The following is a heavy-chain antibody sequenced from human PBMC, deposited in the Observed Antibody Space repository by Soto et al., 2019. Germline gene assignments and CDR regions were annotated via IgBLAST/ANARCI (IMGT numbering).Heavy chain of an antibody. CDR2: ISAYNGNT. V-gene: IGHV1-18*01. J-gene: IGHJ6*03. CDR1: GYSFTNYG. D-gene: IGHD6-19*01. CDR3: ARDRGVAPPVAGNTHYYYYMDV. Sequence: QDQLVQSGVEVKKPGASVKVSCKASGYSFTNYGITWVRQAPGQGFEWMGWISAYNGNTNYAQKFQGGVTMTTDPSTRTAYLELRSLRSDDTGVYYCARDRGVAPPVAGNTHYYYYMDVWGKGTTVTVSS.